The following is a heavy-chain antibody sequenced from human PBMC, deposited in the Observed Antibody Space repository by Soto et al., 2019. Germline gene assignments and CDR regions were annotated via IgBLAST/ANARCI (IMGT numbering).Heavy chain of an antibody. CDR3: ARVAEMGTVTKGYYYYMDV. D-gene: IGHD4-17*01. J-gene: IGHJ6*03. CDR1: GYTFTSYG. V-gene: IGHV1-18*01. Sequence: ASVKVSCKASGYTFTSYGISWVRQAPGQGLEWMGWISAYNGNTNYAQKFQGRVTITADKSTSTVYMELSSLRSADTAVYYCARVAEMGTVTKGYYYYMDVWGKGTTVTVSS. CDR2: ISAYNGNT.